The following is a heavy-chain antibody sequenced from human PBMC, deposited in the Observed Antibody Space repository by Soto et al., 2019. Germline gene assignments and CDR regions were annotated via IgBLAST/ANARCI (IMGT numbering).Heavy chain of an antibody. J-gene: IGHJ2*01. CDR3: ARKVLGSTSRPDWWYFDL. CDR2: ISGGGDRT. Sequence: EVELLESGGGLVQPGGSLRLSCVGSGFTFINYAMNWVRQTPGKGLEWVSGISGGGDRTFDADSVKGRFTIPRDNSKNTVNLQMTSLRADDTAVYYCARKVLGSTSRPDWWYFDLWGRGTLVPVSS. V-gene: IGHV3-23*01. D-gene: IGHD2-2*01. CDR1: GFTFINYA.